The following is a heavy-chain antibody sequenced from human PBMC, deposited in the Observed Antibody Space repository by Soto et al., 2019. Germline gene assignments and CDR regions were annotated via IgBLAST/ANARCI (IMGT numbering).Heavy chain of an antibody. CDR2: IYYTGST. D-gene: IGHD3-22*01. CDR1: GVSISSGNYY. J-gene: IGHJ4*02. CDR3: ARAPMIVKWDY. V-gene: IGHV4-31*03. Sequence: QVQLQESGPGLVKPSQTLSLTCTVSGVSISSGNYYWSWIRQHPGKGLEWIGYIYYTGSTYYNPSLKIRVTISVDTVKNQFSLKLSSVTAADTAVYYCARAPMIVKWDYWGQGTLVTVSS.